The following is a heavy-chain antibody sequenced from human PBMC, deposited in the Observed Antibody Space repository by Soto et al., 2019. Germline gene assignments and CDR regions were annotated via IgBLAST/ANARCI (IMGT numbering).Heavy chain of an antibody. V-gene: IGHV1-8*01. CDR3: ARATAAASYYYYYYMDV. J-gene: IGHJ6*03. Sequence: ASVKVSCKASGYTFTSYDINWVRQATGQGLEWVGWMNPNSGNTGYAQKFQGRVTMTRNTSIIKADMVLSSLRSEDTAVYYCARATAAASYYYYYYMDVWGKGTTVTVSS. CDR2: MNPNSGNT. D-gene: IGHD6-13*01. CDR1: GYTFTSYD.